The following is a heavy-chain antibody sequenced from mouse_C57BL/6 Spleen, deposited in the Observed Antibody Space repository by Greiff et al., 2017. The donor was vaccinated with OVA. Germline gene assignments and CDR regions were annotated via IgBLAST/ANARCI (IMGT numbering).Heavy chain of an antibody. Sequence: QVQLQQSGPELVKPGASVKISCKASGYAFSSSWMNWVKQRPGKGLEWIGRIYPGDGDTNYNGKFKGKATLTADKSSSTAYMQLSSLTSEDSAVYFCARGGYYGRSYVGYAMDYWGQGTSVTVSS. J-gene: IGHJ4*01. V-gene: IGHV1-82*01. CDR1: GYAFSSSW. CDR3: ARGGYYGRSYVGYAMDY. D-gene: IGHD1-1*01. CDR2: IYPGDGDT.